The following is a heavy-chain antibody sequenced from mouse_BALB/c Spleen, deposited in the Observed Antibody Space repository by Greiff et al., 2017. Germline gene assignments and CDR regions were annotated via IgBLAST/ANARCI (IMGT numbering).Heavy chain of an antibody. J-gene: IGHJ2*01. CDR1: GYTFTSYW. CDR3: TRGVSSYYFDY. D-gene: IGHD1-1*01. Sequence: VQLQQSGTVLARPGASVKMSCKASGYTFTSYWMHWVKQRPGQGLEWIGAIYPGNSDTSYNQKFKGKAKLTAVTSTSTAYMELSSLTNEDSAVYYCTRGVSSYYFDYWGQGTTLTVSS. V-gene: IGHV1-5*01. CDR2: IYPGNSDT.